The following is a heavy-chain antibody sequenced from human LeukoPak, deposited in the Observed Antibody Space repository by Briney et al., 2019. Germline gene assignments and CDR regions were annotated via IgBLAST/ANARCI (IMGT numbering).Heavy chain of an antibody. CDR2: ISDSGGST. J-gene: IGHJ1*01. V-gene: IGHV3-23*01. Sequence: GGSLRLSCGASGFYFGSYVMSCVRQAPGKGLEYVSAISDSGGSTYYADSVKGRFTISRDNSKNTLYLQMNSLRAEDTAVYYCARDLTGEQQLVTQHWGQGTLVTVSS. CDR3: ARDLTGEQQLVTQH. D-gene: IGHD6-13*01. CDR1: GFYFGSYV.